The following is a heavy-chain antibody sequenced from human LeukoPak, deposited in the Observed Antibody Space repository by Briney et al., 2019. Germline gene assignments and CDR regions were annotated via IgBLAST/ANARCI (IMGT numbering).Heavy chain of an antibody. V-gene: IGHV6-1*01. CDR2: AYYRSKWYN. D-gene: IGHD6-19*01. CDR1: GDSVSSNSAA. CDR3: ARSGIAVAGNHAFDI. J-gene: IGHJ3*02. Sequence: SQTLSLTCAISGDSVSSNSAAWNWLRQSPSRGLEWLGRAYYRSKWYNDYAVSVKSRITINPDTSKNQFSLQLNSVTPEDTAVYYCARSGIAVAGNHAFDIWGQGTMVTVSS.